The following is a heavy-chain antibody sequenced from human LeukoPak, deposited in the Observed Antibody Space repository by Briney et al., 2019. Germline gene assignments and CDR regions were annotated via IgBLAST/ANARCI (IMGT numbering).Heavy chain of an antibody. CDR2: IYYSGST. CDR1: GGSISSSSYY. J-gene: IGHJ6*03. V-gene: IGHV4-61*05. D-gene: IGHD1/OR15-1a*01. Sequence: SSETLSLTCTVSGGSISSSSYYWGWIRQPPGKGLEWIGYIYYSGSTNYNPSLKSRVTISVDTSKNQFSLKLSSVTAADTAVYYCARAGITGYYYYYYMDVWGKGTTVTVSS. CDR3: ARAGITGYYYYYYMDV.